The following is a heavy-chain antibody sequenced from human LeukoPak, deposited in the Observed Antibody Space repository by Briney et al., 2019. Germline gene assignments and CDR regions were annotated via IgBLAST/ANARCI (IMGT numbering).Heavy chain of an antibody. CDR1: GFTFRSYA. D-gene: IGHD6-13*01. Sequence: GGSLRLSCAASGFTFRSYAVSWVRQAPGKGLEWVSVISGSGDSTDYADSVKSRFSISRDNSKNTLYLQMNSLRAEDTAVYYCTKSVRSIWWGGAYYFDYWGQGALVTVSS. V-gene: IGHV3-23*01. CDR3: TKSVRSIWWGGAYYFDY. J-gene: IGHJ4*02. CDR2: ISGSGDST.